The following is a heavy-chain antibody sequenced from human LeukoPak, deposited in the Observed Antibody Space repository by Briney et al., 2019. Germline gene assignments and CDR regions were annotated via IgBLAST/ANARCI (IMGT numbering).Heavy chain of an antibody. Sequence: GGSLRLSCEASGFTFSSYSMNWVRQAPGKGLEWVSTISSSSSYIDCADSVKGRFTISRDSAKNTLYLQMNSLRAEDTAVYYCARGGYYYHDSSGYLYHFDYWGQGTLVTVSS. J-gene: IGHJ4*02. V-gene: IGHV3-21*01. CDR3: ARGGYYYHDSSGYLYHFDY. D-gene: IGHD3-22*01. CDR2: ISSSSSYI. CDR1: GFTFSSYS.